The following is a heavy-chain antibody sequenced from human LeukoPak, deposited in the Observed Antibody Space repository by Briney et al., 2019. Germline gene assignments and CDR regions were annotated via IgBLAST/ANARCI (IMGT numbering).Heavy chain of an antibody. J-gene: IGHJ4*02. Sequence: SGGSLRLSCAASGFTFSDYYMSWIRQAPGKGLEWVSYISSSGSIIYYAVSVKGRFTISRDNAKNSLYLQMNNLRTEDTAVYYCARDAVTMVRGVNYWGQGTLVTVSS. D-gene: IGHD3-10*01. CDR3: ARDAVTMVRGVNY. CDR2: ISSSGSII. CDR1: GFTFSDYY. V-gene: IGHV3-11*01.